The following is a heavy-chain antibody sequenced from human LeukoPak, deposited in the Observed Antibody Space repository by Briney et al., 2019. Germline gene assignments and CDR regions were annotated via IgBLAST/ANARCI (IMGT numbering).Heavy chain of an antibody. D-gene: IGHD3-22*01. CDR1: GFTFSSYS. CDR3: AKIGIVVGGDYYDY. J-gene: IGHJ4*02. Sequence: GGSLRLSCAASGFTFSSYSMNWLRQAPGKGLEWVSYISSSSSTKYYAVSVEGRFTIPRDNDKNSLYLQMNSLRAEDTAVYYCAKIGIVVGGDYYDYWGQGTLVTVSS. CDR2: ISSSSSTK. V-gene: IGHV3-48*01.